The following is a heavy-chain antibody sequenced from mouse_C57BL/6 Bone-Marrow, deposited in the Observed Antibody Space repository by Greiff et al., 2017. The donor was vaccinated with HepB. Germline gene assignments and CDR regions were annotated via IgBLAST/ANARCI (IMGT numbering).Heavy chain of an antibody. Sequence: EVQLVESGGDLVKPGGSLKLSCAASGFTFSNYGMSWVRQTPDKRLEWVATISNGGSYTYYPDSVKGRFTISRDNAKNTLYLQMSSLKSEDTAMYYCASPFDNCDWSFDVGGAGKTITVSS. CDR1: GFTFSNYG. CDR3: ASPFDNCDWSFDV. J-gene: IGHJ1*01. D-gene: IGHD1-3*01. V-gene: IGHV5-6*01. CDR2: ISNGGSYT.